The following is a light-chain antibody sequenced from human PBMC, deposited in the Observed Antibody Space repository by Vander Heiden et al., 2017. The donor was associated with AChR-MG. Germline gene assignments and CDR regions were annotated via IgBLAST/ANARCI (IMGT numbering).Light chain of an antibody. CDR2: SNN. CDR3: AAWDDSLNGVV. Sequence: QSVLTPPPSASGPPGQRVTISCSGSSPNIGRNTVNWSQQLPGTAPKLLIYSNNQRPSGVPDRFSGSKSGTSASLAISGLQSEDEADYYCAAWDDSLNGVVFGGGTKLTVL. V-gene: IGLV1-44*01. J-gene: IGLJ2*01. CDR1: SPNIGRNT.